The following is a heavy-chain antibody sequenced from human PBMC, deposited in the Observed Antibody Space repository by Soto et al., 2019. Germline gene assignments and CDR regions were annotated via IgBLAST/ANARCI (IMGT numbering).Heavy chain of an antibody. D-gene: IGHD2-2*01. CDR3: ARDYVGAYCSSTSCYSDYYYGMDV. CDR2: ISSSSSTI. Sequence: EVQLVESGGGLVQPGGSLRLSCAASGFTFSSYSMNWVRQAPGKGLEWVSYISSSSSTIYYADSVKGRFTISRDNAKISLYLQMNSLRAEDTAVYYCARDYVGAYCSSTSCYSDYYYGMDVWGQGTTVTVSS. V-gene: IGHV3-48*01. J-gene: IGHJ6*02. CDR1: GFTFSSYS.